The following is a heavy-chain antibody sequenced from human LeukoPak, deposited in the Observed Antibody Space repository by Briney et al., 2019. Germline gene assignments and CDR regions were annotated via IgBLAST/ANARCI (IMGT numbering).Heavy chain of an antibody. CDR2: IYPGDSDT. CDR3: ARRAEWELNLYYFDY. D-gene: IGHD1-26*01. J-gene: IGHJ4*02. Sequence: GESLRISCKGSGYSFTSYWIGWVRQMPGKGLEWMGIIYPGDSDTRYSPSFQGQVTISADKSISTAYLQWSSLKASDTAMYYCARRAEWELNLYYFDYWGQGTLVTVSS. V-gene: IGHV5-51*01. CDR1: GYSFTSYW.